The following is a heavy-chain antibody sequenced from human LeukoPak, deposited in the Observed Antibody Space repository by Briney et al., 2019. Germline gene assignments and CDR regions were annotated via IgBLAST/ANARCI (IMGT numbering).Heavy chain of an antibody. Sequence: PGGSLRLSCAASGFTFDDYAMHWVRQAPGKGLEWVSLISWDGGSTYYADSVKGRFTISRDNSKNSLYLQMNSLRAEDTALYYCAKAMYGSGSYGGIDYWGQGTLVTVSS. CDR3: AKAMYGSGSYGGIDY. D-gene: IGHD3-10*01. V-gene: IGHV3-43D*04. CDR2: ISWDGGST. J-gene: IGHJ4*02. CDR1: GFTFDDYA.